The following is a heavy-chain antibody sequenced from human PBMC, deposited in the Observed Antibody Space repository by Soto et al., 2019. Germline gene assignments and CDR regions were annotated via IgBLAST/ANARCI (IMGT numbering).Heavy chain of an antibody. D-gene: IGHD5-12*01. CDR1: GGTFTNYT. V-gene: IGHV1-69*08. Sequence: QVQLVQSGAEVKKPGSSVRVSCKASGGTFTNYTIGWVRQAPGQGLEWMGRIIPILNRAQYAQKCQGRVTITVDKSTSTAYKDLNSLRSEDTAIYFCARDGYSGHDYGDWGQGTLVTVSS. CDR2: IIPILNRA. J-gene: IGHJ4*02. CDR3: ARDGYSGHDYGD.